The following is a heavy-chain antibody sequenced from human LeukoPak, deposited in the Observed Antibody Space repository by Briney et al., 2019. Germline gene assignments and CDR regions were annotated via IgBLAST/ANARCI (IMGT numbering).Heavy chain of an antibody. CDR3: ARSPYNPLHSRTRPSDY. CDR1: GYTFTSYG. V-gene: IGHV1-18*01. Sequence: GASVKVSCKASGYTFTSYGISWVRQAPGQGLEWMGWISAYNGNTNYAQKLQGRVTMTTDTSTSTAYMELRSLRSDDTAVYYCARSPYNPLHSRTRPSDYWGQGTLVTVSS. J-gene: IGHJ4*02. D-gene: IGHD2/OR15-2a*01. CDR2: ISAYNGNT.